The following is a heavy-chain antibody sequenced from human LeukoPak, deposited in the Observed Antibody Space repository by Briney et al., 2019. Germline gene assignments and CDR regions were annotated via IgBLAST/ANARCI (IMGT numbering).Heavy chain of an antibody. CDR2: INPNSGGT. CDR1: GYTFTGYY. D-gene: IGHD5-18*01. J-gene: IGHJ5*02. CDR3: ARARYNYGSNWFDP. Sequence: ASVKVSCKASGYTFTGYYMHWVRQAPGQGLEWMGWINPNSGGTNYAQKFQGRVTMTRDTSISTAYMELSRLRSDDTAVYYCARARYNYGSNWFDPRGQGTLGNGSS. V-gene: IGHV1-2*02.